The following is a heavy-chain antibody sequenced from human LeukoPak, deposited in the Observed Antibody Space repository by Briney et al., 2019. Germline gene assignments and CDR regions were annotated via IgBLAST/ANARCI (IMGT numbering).Heavy chain of an antibody. CDR1: GGTFISYA. J-gene: IGHJ4*02. CDR2: IIPIFGTA. V-gene: IGHV1-69*05. Sequence: ASVKVSCKASGGTFISYAISWVRQAPGQGLEWMGAIIPIFGTANYAQKFQGRVTITTDESTSTAYMELSSLRSEDTAVYYCARVEMATIGLAGVFDYWGQGTLVTVSS. CDR3: ARVEMATIGLAGVFDY. D-gene: IGHD5-24*01.